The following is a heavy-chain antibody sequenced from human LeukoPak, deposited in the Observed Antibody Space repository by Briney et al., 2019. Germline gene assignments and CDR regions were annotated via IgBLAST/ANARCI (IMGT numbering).Heavy chain of an antibody. CDR3: ARDGGDYCSSTSCYAGH. V-gene: IGHV3-11*01. CDR2: ISSSGFTI. Sequence: PGGSLRLSCAASGFTFSDYYMSWIRQAPGKGLEWVSYISSSGFTIYYADSVKGRFTVSRDNAKNSLSLQMNSLRAEDTAMYYCARDGGDYCSSTSCYAGHWGQGTLVTVSS. D-gene: IGHD2-2*01. J-gene: IGHJ4*02. CDR1: GFTFSDYY.